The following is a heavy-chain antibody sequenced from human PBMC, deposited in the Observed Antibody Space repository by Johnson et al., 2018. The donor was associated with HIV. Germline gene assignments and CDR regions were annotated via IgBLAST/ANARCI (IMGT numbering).Heavy chain of an antibody. CDR2: IYSGGST. V-gene: IGHV3-66*01. CDR3: ARDRRNYYESSGYPDYDAFDI. CDR1: GFTVSGNY. D-gene: IGHD3-22*01. Sequence: VQLVESGGGLVQPGGSLRLSCAASGFTVSGNYMTWVRQAPGKGLEWVSVIYSGGSTYYTDSVKGRFTISRDNSKNSLYLQMNSLRAEDTALYYCARDRRNYYESSGYPDYDAFDIWGQGTMVTVSS. J-gene: IGHJ3*02.